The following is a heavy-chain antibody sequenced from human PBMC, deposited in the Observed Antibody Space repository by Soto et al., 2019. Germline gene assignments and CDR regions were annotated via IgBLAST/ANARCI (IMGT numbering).Heavy chain of an antibody. CDR2: IYYSGNT. Sequence: SETLSLTCTVSGGSISSSSYYWGWIRQPPGKGLEWIGSIYYSGNTYYNPSLKSRVTISVDTAKNQFSLKLSSVTAADTAVYYCARMNYYDTSGYPFDYWGQGMMVTVS. D-gene: IGHD3-22*01. V-gene: IGHV4-39*01. CDR3: ARMNYYDTSGYPFDY. CDR1: GGSISSSSYY. J-gene: IGHJ4*02.